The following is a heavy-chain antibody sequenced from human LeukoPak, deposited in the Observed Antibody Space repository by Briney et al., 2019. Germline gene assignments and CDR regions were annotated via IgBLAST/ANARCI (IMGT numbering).Heavy chain of an antibody. CDR2: IYYSGST. J-gene: IGHJ6*04. CDR3: ARDRYSYNLDVDV. Sequence: PSETLSLTCTVSGGSISSSSYYWGWIRQPPGKGLEWIGSIYYSGSTYYNPTLRSRVTISIDTSKNQFSLELSSVTAADTALYYCARDRYSYNLDVDVWGKGTRVTVSS. D-gene: IGHD5-18*01. V-gene: IGHV4-39*07. CDR1: GGSISSSSYY.